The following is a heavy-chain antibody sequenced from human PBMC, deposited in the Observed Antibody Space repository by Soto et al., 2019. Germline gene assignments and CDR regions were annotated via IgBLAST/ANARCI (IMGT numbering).Heavy chain of an antibody. CDR2: ISSSSSYI. CDR3: ARGPEPYYFDY. V-gene: IGHV3-21*01. Sequence: EVQLVESGGGLVKPGGSLRLSCAASGFTFSSYSMNWVRQAPGKGLEWVSSISSSSSYIYYADSVKGRFIISRDNAKNSLYLQMNSLRAEDTAVYYCARGPEPYYFDYWGQGTLVTVSS. CDR1: GFTFSSYS. J-gene: IGHJ4*02.